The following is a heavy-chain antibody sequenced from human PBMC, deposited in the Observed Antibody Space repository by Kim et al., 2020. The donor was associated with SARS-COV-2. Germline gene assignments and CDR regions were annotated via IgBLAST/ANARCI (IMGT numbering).Heavy chain of an antibody. CDR2: IYTSGST. Sequence: SETLSLTCTVSGGSISSGSYYWSWIRQPAGKGLEWIGRIYTSGSTNYNPSLKSRITISVDTSKNQFSLKLSSVTAADTAVYYCARDSGYDSYYYYGMDVWGQGTTVTVSS. D-gene: IGHD5-12*01. CDR1: GGSISSGSYY. CDR3: ARDSGYDSYYYYGMDV. J-gene: IGHJ6*02. V-gene: IGHV4-61*02.